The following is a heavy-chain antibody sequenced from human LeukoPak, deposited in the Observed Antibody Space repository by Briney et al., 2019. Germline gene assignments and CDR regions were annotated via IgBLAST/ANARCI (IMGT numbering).Heavy chain of an antibody. V-gene: IGHV1-18*01. CDR2: ISAYNGNT. J-gene: IGHJ4*02. Sequence: RASVKVSCKASGYTFTSYGISWVRQAPGQGLEWMGWISAYNGNTNYAQKLQGRVTMTTDTSTSTAYMELRSLRSDDTAVYCCARDLEPRGEISQDYWGQGTLVTVSS. CDR1: GYTFTSYG. D-gene: IGHD3-10*01. CDR3: ARDLEPRGEISQDY.